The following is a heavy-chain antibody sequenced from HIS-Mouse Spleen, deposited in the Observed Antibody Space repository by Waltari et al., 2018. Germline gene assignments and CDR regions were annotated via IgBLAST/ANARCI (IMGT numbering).Heavy chain of an antibody. Sequence: QVQLVESGGGVVQPGRSLRLSCAASGFTFSSYGMHWVRQAPGKGREGVEVRWYDGSNKYYADSVKGRFTISRDNSKNTLYLQMNSLRAEDTAVYYCAKDLARKDSGYDAFDIWGQGTMVTVSS. J-gene: IGHJ3*02. CDR2: RWYDGSNK. D-gene: IGHD5-12*01. CDR1: GFTFSSYG. CDR3: AKDLARKDSGYDAFDI. V-gene: IGHV3-33*06.